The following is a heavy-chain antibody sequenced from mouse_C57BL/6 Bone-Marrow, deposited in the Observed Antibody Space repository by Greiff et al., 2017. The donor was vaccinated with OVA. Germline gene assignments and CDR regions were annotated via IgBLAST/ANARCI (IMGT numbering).Heavy chain of an antibody. D-gene: IGHD2-12*01. Sequence: DVQLVESGGDLVKPGGSLKLSCAASGFTFSSYGMSWVRQTPDKRLEWVATISSGGSYTYYPDSVKGRFTISRDNAKNTLYLQMSSLKSEDTAIYYGARHRGYSLDYWGQGTTLTVSS. V-gene: IGHV5-6*01. CDR1: GFTFSSYG. CDR3: ARHRGYSLDY. J-gene: IGHJ2*01. CDR2: ISSGGSYT.